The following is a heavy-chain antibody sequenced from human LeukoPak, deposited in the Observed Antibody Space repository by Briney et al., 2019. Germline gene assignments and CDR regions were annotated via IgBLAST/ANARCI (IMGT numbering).Heavy chain of an antibody. J-gene: IGHJ5*02. CDR3: ARGHDWFDP. CDR1: GYSISSGYY. CDR2: IDYSGST. Sequence: SETLSLTCAVSGYSISSGYYWGWIRQPPGKGLERIATIDYSGSTYYNPSLKSRVTISVDTSKNQFSLKLSSVTAADTAVYYCARGHDWFDPWGQGTLVTVSS. V-gene: IGHV4-38-2*01.